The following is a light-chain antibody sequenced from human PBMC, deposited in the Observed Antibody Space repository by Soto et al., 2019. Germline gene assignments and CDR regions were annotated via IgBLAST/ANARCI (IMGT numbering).Light chain of an antibody. CDR1: QDISTY. Sequence: DIQMTQAPSSLSASVGDRVTITCRARQDISTYLAWYQQKPGKVPKLLISAAYTLQTGVPPRFSGSGSRTDFTLTISSLQPEGVATYYCQTYDNAPLTFGGGTKVEIK. V-gene: IGKV1-27*01. CDR2: AAY. CDR3: QTYDNAPLT. J-gene: IGKJ4*02.